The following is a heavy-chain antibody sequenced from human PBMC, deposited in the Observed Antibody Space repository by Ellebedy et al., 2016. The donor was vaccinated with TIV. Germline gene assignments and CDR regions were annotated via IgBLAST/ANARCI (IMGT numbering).Heavy chain of an antibody. CDR2: INHSGST. J-gene: IGHJ4*02. D-gene: IGHD6-13*01. CDR3: ARGRRIAAAGRYWRDY. Sequence: SETLSLXCAVYGGSFSGYYWSWIRQPPGKGLEWIGEINHSGSTNYNPSLKSRVTISVDTSKNQFSLKLSSVTAADTAVYYCARGRRIAAAGRYWRDYWGQGTLVTVSS. V-gene: IGHV4-34*01. CDR1: GGSFSGYY.